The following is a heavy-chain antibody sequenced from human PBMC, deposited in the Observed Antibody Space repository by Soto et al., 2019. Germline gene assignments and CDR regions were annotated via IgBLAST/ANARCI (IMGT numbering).Heavy chain of an antibody. V-gene: IGHV3-66*01. CDR2: IQSGGTT. D-gene: IGHD3-3*01. CDR3: AKGGITIFGVVIKSYYYMDV. Sequence: GGSLRLSCAASGFTVSSKYMTWVLQAPWKGLEWVSLIQSGGTTYYADSVKGRFTISRDNSENTLHLQMNSLRAEDTAVYYCAKGGITIFGVVIKSYYYMDVWGKGTTVTVSS. J-gene: IGHJ6*03. CDR1: GFTVSSKY.